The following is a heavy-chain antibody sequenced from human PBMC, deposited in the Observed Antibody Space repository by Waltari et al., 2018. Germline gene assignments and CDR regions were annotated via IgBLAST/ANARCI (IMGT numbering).Heavy chain of an antibody. V-gene: IGHV1-69*08. J-gene: IGHJ5*02. CDR1: GGDLTDIV. D-gene: IGHD1-26*01. CDR3: ARGTVGPSNNWFDT. Sequence: QVQLVQSGAEVKKPGSSVKVSCKASGGDLTDIVGSWVRQAPGQGLEWMGRSIPLFGTTNYGQKFQNRVTITADTSTDTVHMELSSLRSEETAVYFCARGTVGPSNNWFDTWGQGTLVTVSS. CDR2: SIPLFGTT.